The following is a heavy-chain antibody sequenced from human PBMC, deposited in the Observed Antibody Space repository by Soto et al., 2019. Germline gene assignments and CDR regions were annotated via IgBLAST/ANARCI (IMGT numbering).Heavy chain of an antibody. CDR3: AKGGRQWLVTSDFNY. V-gene: IGHV3-23*01. CDR1: GFTFSSHT. Sequence: EVQLLESGGGLVQPGVSLRLSCVASGFTFSSHTMSWVRQAPGKGLEWVSGLSGSGGTTYYPDSVKGRFTISRDSSKNTVSLEMTSLRAEDTAVYYCAKGGRQWLVTSDFNYWGQGALVTVSS. CDR2: LSGSGGTT. J-gene: IGHJ4*02. D-gene: IGHD6-19*01.